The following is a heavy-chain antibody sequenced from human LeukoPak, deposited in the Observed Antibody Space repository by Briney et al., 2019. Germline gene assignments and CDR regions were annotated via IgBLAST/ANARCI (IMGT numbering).Heavy chain of an antibody. CDR1: GGSISSSSYY. CDR3: ARLEPGGLLSPVY. J-gene: IGHJ4*02. Sequence: SETLSLTCTVSGGSISSSSYYWGWIRQPPGKGLEWIGSIYYSGSTYYNPSLKSRVTISVDTSKNQFSLKLSSVTAADTAVYYCARLEPGGLLSPVYWGQGTLVTVSS. V-gene: IGHV4-39*01. D-gene: IGHD2/OR15-2a*01. CDR2: IYYSGST.